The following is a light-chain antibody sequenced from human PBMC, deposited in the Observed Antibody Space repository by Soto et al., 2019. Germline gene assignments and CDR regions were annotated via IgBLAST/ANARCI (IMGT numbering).Light chain of an antibody. CDR2: DAS. CDR3: QQRSNWPPTWT. J-gene: IGKJ1*01. Sequence: EIVLTQSPATLSLSPGERATLSCRASQSVRSYLAWYQQKPGQAPRLVIFDASNRATGIPARFSGSGSGTNFTLSISGLEPEDFAVYYCQQRSNWPPTWTFGQGTKVDIK. V-gene: IGKV3-11*01. CDR1: QSVRSY.